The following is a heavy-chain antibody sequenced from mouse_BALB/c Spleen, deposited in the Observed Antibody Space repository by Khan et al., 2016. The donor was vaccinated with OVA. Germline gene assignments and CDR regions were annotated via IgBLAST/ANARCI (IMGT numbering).Heavy chain of an antibody. CDR2: ISPGSGDT. V-gene: IGHV1-77*01. D-gene: IGHD1-2*01. CDR3: ARRNYCGYTFAY. Sequence: QVRLQQSGAELARPGASVKLSCKASGYTFTDYYINWVKQRTGQGLEWIGEISPGSGDTYYNEKFKGKATLTADKSSSTAYMQLSSLTSEASAVXFCARRNYCGYTFAYGGKGTLVTVSA. CDR1: GYTFTDYY. J-gene: IGHJ3*01.